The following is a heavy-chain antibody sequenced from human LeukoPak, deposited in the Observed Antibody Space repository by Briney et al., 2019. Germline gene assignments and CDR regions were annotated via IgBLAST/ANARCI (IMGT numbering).Heavy chain of an antibody. CDR1: GFSFSSNW. CDR2: IKRDGRQK. V-gene: IGHV3-7*01. J-gene: IGHJ4*02. Sequence: GGSLRLSCAAPGFSFSSNWMGWVRQAPGEGLEWVAHIKRDGRQKYYLDSVKGRFTISRDNAKNSLYLQMNSLRVEDTAVYYCASGVVSAYWGQGTLVTVSS. CDR3: ASGVVSAY. D-gene: IGHD3-3*01.